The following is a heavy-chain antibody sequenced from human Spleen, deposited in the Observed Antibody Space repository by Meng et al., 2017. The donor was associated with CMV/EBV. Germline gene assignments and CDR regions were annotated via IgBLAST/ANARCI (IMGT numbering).Heavy chain of an antibody. Sequence: SVKVSCKASGGTFSSYAISWVRQAPGQGLEWMGGIIPIFGIAKYAQKFQGRVTITADKSTSTAYMELSSLRSEDTAVYYCASESPYGSGSYYNPPLGYWGQGTLVTVSS. CDR1: GGTFSSYA. J-gene: IGHJ4*02. D-gene: IGHD3-10*01. V-gene: IGHV1-69*10. CDR2: IIPIFGIA. CDR3: ASESPYGSGSYYNPPLGY.